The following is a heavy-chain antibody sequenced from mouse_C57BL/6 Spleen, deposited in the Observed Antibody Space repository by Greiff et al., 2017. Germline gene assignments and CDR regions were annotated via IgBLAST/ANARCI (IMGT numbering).Heavy chain of an antibody. V-gene: IGHV7-3*01. D-gene: IGHD4-1*02. CDR2: IRNKANGYTT. J-gene: IGHJ4*01. CDR1: GFTFTDYY. CDR3: ASFNWGYAMDY. Sequence: GLVQPGGSLSLSCAASGFTFTDYYMSWVRQPPGKALEWLGFIRNKANGYTTEYSASVKGRFTISRDNSQSILYLQMNALRAEDSATYYCASFNWGYAMDYWGQGTSVTVSS.